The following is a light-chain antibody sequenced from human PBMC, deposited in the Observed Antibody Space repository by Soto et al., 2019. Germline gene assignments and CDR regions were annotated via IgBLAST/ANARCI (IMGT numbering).Light chain of an antibody. J-gene: IGKJ1*01. CDR3: QQTYNTPWT. Sequence: DIVITQSPDSLAFSLGERATINCKSSQSVLYSSNNKNYLNWYHQKPGKAPKLLIYAASSLQSGVPSRFSGSGSGTDFALTISSLQPEDFATYYCQQTYNTPWTFGQGTKVDIK. CDR1: QSVLYSSNNKNY. V-gene: IGKV1-39*01. CDR2: AAS.